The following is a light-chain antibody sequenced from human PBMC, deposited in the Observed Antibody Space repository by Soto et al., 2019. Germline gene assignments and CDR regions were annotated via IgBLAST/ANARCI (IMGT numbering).Light chain of an antibody. Sequence: AIQMTQSPSSLSASVGDRVTINCRASQGIRNDLGWYQQHPGKAPKLLIYAASSLQSRVPSRFSGSGSGTEFTLTITSLQPDDFATYYCQQYNNYSTFGQGTKVDI. V-gene: IGKV1-6*01. CDR1: QGIRND. J-gene: IGKJ1*01. CDR3: QQYNNYST. CDR2: AAS.